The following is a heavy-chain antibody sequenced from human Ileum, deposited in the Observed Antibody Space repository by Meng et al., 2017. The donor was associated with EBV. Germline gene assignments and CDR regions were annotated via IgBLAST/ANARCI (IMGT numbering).Heavy chain of an antibody. CDR2: IHHTEST. CDR3: ARESYSDSSGYYSLDY. Sequence: QVQPQESGPGRVKPSGTLSLTCAVSGGSISSSNWWSWVRQAPGKGLEWIGEIHHTESTNYNPSLKSRVTISVDKSKNQFSLKLSSVTAADTAVYYCARESYSDSSGYYSLDYWGQGSLVTVSS. J-gene: IGHJ4*02. D-gene: IGHD3-22*01. V-gene: IGHV4-4*02. CDR1: GGSISSSNW.